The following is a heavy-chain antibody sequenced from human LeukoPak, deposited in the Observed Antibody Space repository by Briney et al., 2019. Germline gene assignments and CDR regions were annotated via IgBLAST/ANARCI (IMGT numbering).Heavy chain of an antibody. J-gene: IGHJ4*02. D-gene: IGHD5-12*01. CDR1: GFPLSNNY. CDR2: IHSGGAT. Sequence: GGSLRLSCAASGFPLSNNYMSWVRQAPGKGLEWASVIHSGGATYYADSVKGRFTISRDNSKNTLYLQMNTLRAEDTAVYYCARGRGYGAYDWNDYWGQGTLVTVSS. CDR3: ARGRGYGAYDWNDY. V-gene: IGHV3-53*01.